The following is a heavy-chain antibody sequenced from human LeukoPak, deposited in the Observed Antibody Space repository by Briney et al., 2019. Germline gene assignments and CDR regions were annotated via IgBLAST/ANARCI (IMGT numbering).Heavy chain of an antibody. D-gene: IGHD3-22*01. J-gene: IGHJ4*02. Sequence: SETLSLTCTGSGGSISSYYWSWIRQPAGKGLEWIGRIYTSGSTNYNPSLKSRVTMSVDTSKNQFSLKLSSVTAADTAVYYCARESYYYDSSGYYYRVDYWGQGTLVTVSS. CDR1: GGSISSYY. V-gene: IGHV4-4*07. CDR2: IYTSGST. CDR3: ARESYYYDSSGYYYRVDY.